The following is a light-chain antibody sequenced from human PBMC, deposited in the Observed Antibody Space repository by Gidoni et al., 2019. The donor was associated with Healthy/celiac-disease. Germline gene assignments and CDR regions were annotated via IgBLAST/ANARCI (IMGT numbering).Light chain of an antibody. CDR1: QSISSY. CDR3: QQSYSTPTWT. Sequence: DLQMPQSPSSLSASVGDRVTITCRASQSISSYLNWYQQKPGKAPKLLIYAASSPQSGVPSRFSGRGAGTDFTLNISSLQPEDFATYYCQQSYSTPTWTFGQGTKVEIK. J-gene: IGKJ1*01. V-gene: IGKV1-39*01. CDR2: AAS.